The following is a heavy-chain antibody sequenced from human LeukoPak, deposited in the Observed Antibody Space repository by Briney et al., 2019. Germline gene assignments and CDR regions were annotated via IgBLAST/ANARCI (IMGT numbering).Heavy chain of an antibody. Sequence: GGSLRLSCAASGFTFDDYGMSWVRQAPGKGLEWVSGINWNGGSTGYADSVKGRFTISRDNAKNSLYLQMNSLRAEDTALYYCAKARTYGWSYGSSLDSMDVWGKGTTVTISS. J-gene: IGHJ6*03. CDR1: GFTFDDYG. CDR3: AKARTYGWSYGSSLDSMDV. D-gene: IGHD1-26*01. CDR2: INWNGGST. V-gene: IGHV3-20*04.